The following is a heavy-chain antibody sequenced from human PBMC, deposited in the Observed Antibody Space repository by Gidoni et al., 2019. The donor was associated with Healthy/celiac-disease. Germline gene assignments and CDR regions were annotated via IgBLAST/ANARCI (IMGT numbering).Heavy chain of an antibody. D-gene: IGHD2-15*01. CDR3: ARGNTDCSGGSCYSTFRFDY. J-gene: IGHJ4*02. V-gene: IGHV3-48*03. Sequence: EVQLVESGGGLVQPGGSLRLSCAASGFTFSSYEMNWVRQAPGTGLEWVSYISSSGSTIYYADSVKGRFTISGDNAKNSLYLQMNSLRAEDTAVYYCARGNTDCSGGSCYSTFRFDYWGQGTLVTVSS. CDR1: GFTFSSYE. CDR2: ISSSGSTI.